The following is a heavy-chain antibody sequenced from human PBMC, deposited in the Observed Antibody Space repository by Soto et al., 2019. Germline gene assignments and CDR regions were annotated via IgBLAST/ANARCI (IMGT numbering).Heavy chain of an antibody. CDR2: IRAYNGNT. CDR3: ARDSSTGYYSGMDV. V-gene: IGHV1-18*01. J-gene: IGHJ6*02. Sequence: GASVKVSCKASGYTFTSYGISWVRQAPGQGLEWMGWIRAYNGNTDYAQKLQGRVTMTTDTSTSTAYMELRSLRSDDTAVYYCARDSSTGYYSGMDVWGQGTTVTVSS. CDR1: GYTFTSYG.